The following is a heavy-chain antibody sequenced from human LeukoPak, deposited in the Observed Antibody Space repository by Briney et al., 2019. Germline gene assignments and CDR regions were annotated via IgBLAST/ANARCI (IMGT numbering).Heavy chain of an antibody. Sequence: GGSLRLSCAASGFSFSSYAMSWVRQAPGKGLEWVGRIKSKTDGGTTDYAAPVKGRFTISRDDSKNTLYLQMNSLKTEDTAVYYCTTDLYYYDSSGYRNDFDYWGQGTLVTVSS. J-gene: IGHJ4*02. CDR3: TTDLYYYDSSGYRNDFDY. D-gene: IGHD3-22*01. V-gene: IGHV3-15*01. CDR1: GFSFSSYA. CDR2: IKSKTDGGTT.